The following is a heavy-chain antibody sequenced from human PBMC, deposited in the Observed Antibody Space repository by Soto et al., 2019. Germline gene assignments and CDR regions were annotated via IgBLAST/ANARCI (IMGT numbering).Heavy chain of an antibody. J-gene: IGHJ4*02. CDR2: IIPIFGTA. Sequence: QVQLVQSGAEVKKPGSSVKVSCKASGGTFSSYAISWVRQAPGQGLEWMGGIIPIFGTANYAQKFQGRVAITADESTSTDYMELSSLRSEDTAVYYCARETGMITFGGVIAYTPLGYWGQGTLVTVSS. D-gene: IGHD3-16*02. V-gene: IGHV1-69*01. CDR3: ARETGMITFGGVIAYTPLGY. CDR1: GGTFSSYA.